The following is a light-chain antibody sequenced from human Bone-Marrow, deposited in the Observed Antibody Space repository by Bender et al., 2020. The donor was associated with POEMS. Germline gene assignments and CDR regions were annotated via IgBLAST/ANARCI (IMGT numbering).Light chain of an antibody. CDR2: DVT. CDR1: SNDVGGYDF. V-gene: IGLV2-14*03. CDR3: CSFAGVGI. J-gene: IGLJ1*01. Sequence: QSVLTQPASVSGSPGQSITISCSGTSNDVGGYDFVSWYQQHPGKAPQLLISDVTYRPSGISHRFSGSKSGNTASLTISGLRAEDEADYYCCSFAGVGIFGTGTKVTVL.